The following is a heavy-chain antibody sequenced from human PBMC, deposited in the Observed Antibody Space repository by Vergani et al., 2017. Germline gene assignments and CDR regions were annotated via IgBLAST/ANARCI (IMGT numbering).Heavy chain of an antibody. V-gene: IGHV4-31*03. D-gene: IGHD3-9*01. Sequence: QVQLQESGPGLVKPSQTLSLTCTVPGGSISSGGYYWSWIRQHPGKGVGWIGYIYYSGSTYYNPSLKSRVTISVDTSKNQFSLKRSSVTAADPAVYYCAREGYDILTGLPYYMDVWGKGTTVTVSS. J-gene: IGHJ6*03. CDR1: GGSISSGGYY. CDR2: IYYSGST. CDR3: AREGYDILTGLPYYMDV.